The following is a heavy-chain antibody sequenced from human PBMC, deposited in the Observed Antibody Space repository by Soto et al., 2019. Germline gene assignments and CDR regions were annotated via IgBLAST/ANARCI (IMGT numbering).Heavy chain of an antibody. V-gene: IGHV3-74*01. CDR2: INGDGTTT. CDR3: ACLPKPRGPADY. CDR1: GSTFSTLW. J-gene: IGHJ4*02. D-gene: IGHD3-10*01. Sequence: DVQLVESGGGLVQPGGSLRLSCAVSGSTFSTLWIHWVRQAPGKGLVWVARINGDGTTTQYADSVKGRFTISSDNAENTVYLNMNTLRTEDTGVYYCACLPKPRGPADYWGQGTPVTVSS.